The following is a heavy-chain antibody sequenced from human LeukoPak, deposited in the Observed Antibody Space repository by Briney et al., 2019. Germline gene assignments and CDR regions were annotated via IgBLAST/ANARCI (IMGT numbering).Heavy chain of an antibody. D-gene: IGHD5-24*01. CDR2: IYYSGST. V-gene: IGHV4-31*03. J-gene: IGHJ6*02. CDR3: ALMATIEGYGMDV. Sequence: SETLSLTCTVSGGSISSGGYYWSWIRQHPGKGLEWIGYIYYSGSTYYNPSLKSRVTISVDTSKNQFSLKLSSVTAADTAVYYCALMATIEGYGMDVWGQGNTVTVSS. CDR1: GGSISSGGYY.